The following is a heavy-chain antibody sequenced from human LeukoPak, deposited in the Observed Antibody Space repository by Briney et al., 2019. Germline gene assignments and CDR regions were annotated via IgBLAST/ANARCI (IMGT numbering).Heavy chain of an antibody. CDR1: GGSVISGSYY. D-gene: IGHD3-10*01. V-gene: IGHV4-61*01. J-gene: IGHJ4*02. CDR3: ASGGPYYYGSGSYPH. Sequence: PSETLSLTFTVTGGSVISGSYYWSWIRQPPGKGLEWIGYIIYRGSTNYNPSLKSRVTISVNTSKNQFSLKLSSVTAADAAVYYCASGGPYYYGSGSYPHWGQGTLVTVSS. CDR2: IIYRGST.